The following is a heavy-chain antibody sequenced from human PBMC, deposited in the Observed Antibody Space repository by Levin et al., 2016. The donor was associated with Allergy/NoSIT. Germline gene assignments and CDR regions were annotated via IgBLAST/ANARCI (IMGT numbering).Heavy chain of an antibody. J-gene: IGHJ4*02. CDR1: GYIFTTYG. Sequence: ASVKVSCKASGYIFTTYGISWVRQAPGQGLEWMGWVSGYSGHTNYAQNFQGRITVTTETSTSTAYMELRGLRSDDTAVYYCARDGLGQNDILTGFYYWGQGTLVTVSS. CDR3: ARDGLGQNDILTGFYY. V-gene: IGHV1-18*01. D-gene: IGHD3-9*01. CDR2: VSGYSGHT.